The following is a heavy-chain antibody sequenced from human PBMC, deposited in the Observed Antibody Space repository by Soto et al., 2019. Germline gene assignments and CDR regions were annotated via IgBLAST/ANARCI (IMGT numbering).Heavy chain of an antibody. Sequence: PGGSLRLSCAASGFTFSSYAMSWVRQAPGKGLEWVSAISGSGGSTYYADSVKGRFTISRDNSKNTLYLQMNSLRAEDTAVYYCAKDRGLWFGGLNWFDPWGQGTLVTVSS. V-gene: IGHV3-23*01. D-gene: IGHD3-10*01. CDR2: ISGSGGST. J-gene: IGHJ5*02. CDR3: AKDRGLWFGGLNWFDP. CDR1: GFTFSSYA.